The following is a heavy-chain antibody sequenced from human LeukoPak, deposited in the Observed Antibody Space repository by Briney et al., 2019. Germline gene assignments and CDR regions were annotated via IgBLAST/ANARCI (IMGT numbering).Heavy chain of an antibody. D-gene: IGHD1-1*01. J-gene: IGHJ6*02. CDR2: ISAYNGNT. Sequence: SLNVSCKASGYTFTSYGIIWVRQAPGQGLEWMGWISAYNGNTIYAQKLQGRVAMTTATSPRTVYMELRSLRSADTAVYYCARDRRRRRDSKTPYYYYGMDVWGQGTTVTV. CDR1: GYTFTSYG. V-gene: IGHV1-18*01. CDR3: ARDRRRRRDSKTPYYYYGMDV.